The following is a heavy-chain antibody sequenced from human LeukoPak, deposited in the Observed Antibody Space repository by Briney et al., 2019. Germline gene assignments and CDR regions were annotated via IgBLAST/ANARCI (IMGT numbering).Heavy chain of an antibody. CDR1: GGSFSGYY. D-gene: IGHD5-18*01. CDR3: ARPRSGYSYGSYFDY. Sequence: SETLSLTCAVYGGSFSGYYWSWIRQPPGKGLEWIGEINHSGSTNYNPSLKSRVTISVDTSKNQFSLKLSSVTAADTAVYYCARPRSGYSYGSYFDYWGQGTLVTVSS. CDR2: INHSGST. V-gene: IGHV4-34*01. J-gene: IGHJ4*02.